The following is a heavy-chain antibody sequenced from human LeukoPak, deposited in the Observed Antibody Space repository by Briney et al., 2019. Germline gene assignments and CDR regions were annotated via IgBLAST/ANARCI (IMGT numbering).Heavy chain of an antibody. V-gene: IGHV1-2*02. CDR1: GYTFTDYY. CDR3: ASLFSDFGVSFDY. D-gene: IGHD3-3*01. J-gene: IGHJ4*02. Sequence: GASVKVSCKASGYTFTDYYMQWVRQAPGQGLEWMGWIDPNSGGTNYAQKFQGRVTLTRDTSIDTAYMELSRLISDDTAVYYCASLFSDFGVSFDYWGQGTLVTVSS. CDR2: IDPNSGGT.